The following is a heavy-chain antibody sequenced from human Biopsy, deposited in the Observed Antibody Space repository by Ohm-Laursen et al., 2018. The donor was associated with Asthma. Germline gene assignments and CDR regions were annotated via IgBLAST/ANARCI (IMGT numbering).Heavy chain of an antibody. Sequence: GASVTASCKASGYTFTGYYMHWVRQAPGQGLEWMGIINPSGGSTSYPQKFQGRVTMTRDTSTSTVYMELSSLSSEDTAVYYCARGYSGSDRIVYYYSGLEVWGQGTTVTVSS. J-gene: IGHJ6*02. CDR1: GYTFTGYY. CDR2: INPSGGST. V-gene: IGHV1-46*01. D-gene: IGHD5-12*01. CDR3: ARGYSGSDRIVYYYSGLEV.